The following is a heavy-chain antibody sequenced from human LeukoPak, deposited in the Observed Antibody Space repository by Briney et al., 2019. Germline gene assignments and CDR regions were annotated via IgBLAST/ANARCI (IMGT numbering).Heavy chain of an antibody. CDR1: GGSISSYY. V-gene: IGHV4-59*01. CDR2: ISYSGST. D-gene: IGHD1-7*01. CDR3: ARGNWNYASFWFDP. J-gene: IGHJ5*02. Sequence: SETLSLTCTVSGGSISSYYWSWIRQPPGKGLEGIGYISYSGSTNYNPSLKSRVSISVETFKNQFSLKLSSVTAADTAVYYCARGNWNYASFWFDPWGQGTLVTVSS.